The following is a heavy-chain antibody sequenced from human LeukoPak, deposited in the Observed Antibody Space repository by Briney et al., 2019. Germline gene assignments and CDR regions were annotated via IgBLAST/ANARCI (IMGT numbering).Heavy chain of an antibody. D-gene: IGHD7-27*01. Sequence: SQTLSLTCAIYGDSVSSNGAAWNWIRQSPSRGLEWLGRTYYRSKWYYDYAVSVMSRIIINPDTSKNQFSLQLNSVTPEDTAVYYCVRDGELGISVLDIWGQGTMVTVSS. J-gene: IGHJ3*02. CDR3: VRDGELGISVLDI. CDR1: GDSVSSNGAA. V-gene: IGHV6-1*01. CDR2: TYYRSKWYY.